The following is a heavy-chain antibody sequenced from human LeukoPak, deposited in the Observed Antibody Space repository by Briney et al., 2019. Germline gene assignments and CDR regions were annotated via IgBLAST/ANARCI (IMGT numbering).Heavy chain of an antibody. D-gene: IGHD2-8*01. J-gene: IGHJ5*02. CDR3: AKNGQSGFSFDP. CDR1: GGSLSGHY. CDR2: SSDSGGT. V-gene: IGHV4-34*01. Sequence: SETLSLTCAVYGGSLSGHYWSWIRQPPGKGLEWIGESSDSGGTKFNPSLKSRVTISADTSKNQFSLRLSSVTAADTAVYYCAKNGQSGFSFDPWGQGTLVTVSS.